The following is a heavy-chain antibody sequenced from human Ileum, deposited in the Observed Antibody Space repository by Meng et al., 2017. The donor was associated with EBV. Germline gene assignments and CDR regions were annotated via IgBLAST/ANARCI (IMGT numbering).Heavy chain of an antibody. V-gene: IGHV4-30-4*01. J-gene: IGHJ4*02. CDR1: GCSISSGGYY. CDR2: IYKSGST. CDR3: ARGGDTSGYSLDY. D-gene: IGHD3-22*01. Sequence: QGQLMEVGPGLVKPSTTRSLPCAVSGCSISSGGYYWSWIRQPPGKGLEWIGYIYKSGSTYYNPSLTSRVTISVDTSKNQFFLKLGSVTAADTGVYYCARGGDTSGYSLDYWGQGILVTVSS.